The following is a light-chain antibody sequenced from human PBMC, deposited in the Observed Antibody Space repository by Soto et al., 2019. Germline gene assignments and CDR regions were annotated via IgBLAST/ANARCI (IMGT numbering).Light chain of an antibody. CDR3: SSYTSSSTRV. J-gene: IGLJ3*02. Sequence: QSVLTQPASVSGSPGQSITISCTGTSSDVGGYNYVCWYQQHPGKAHNLMIYEVSHRPSGVSNRFSGSKSGNAASLTISGLQAEDEADYYCSSYTSSSTRVFGGGTKLTVL. CDR2: EVS. V-gene: IGLV2-14*01. CDR1: SSDVGGYNY.